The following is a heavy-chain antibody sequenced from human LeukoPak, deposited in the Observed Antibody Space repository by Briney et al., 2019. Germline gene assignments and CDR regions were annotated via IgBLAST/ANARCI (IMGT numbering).Heavy chain of an antibody. CDR3: AGRGDYYFDY. D-gene: IGHD2-21*02. Sequence: PSETLSLTCTVSGGSISSSSYYWGWIRQPPGKGLEWIGEINHSGSTNYNLSLKSRVTISVDTSKNQFSLKLSSVTAADTAVYYCAGRGDYYFDYWGQGTLVTVSS. J-gene: IGHJ4*02. V-gene: IGHV4-39*07. CDR1: GGSISSSSYY. CDR2: INHSGST.